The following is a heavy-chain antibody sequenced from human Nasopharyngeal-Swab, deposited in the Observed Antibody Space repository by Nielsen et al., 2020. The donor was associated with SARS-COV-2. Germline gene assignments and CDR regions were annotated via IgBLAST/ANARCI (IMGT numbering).Heavy chain of an antibody. CDR3: ARPMRPMGHYYFGTDV. D-gene: IGHD1-26*01. V-gene: IGHV5-51*01. CDR2: IYPGDSNT. J-gene: IGHJ6*02. Sequence: GESLKISCKGSGYSFTTYWIGWVRQMPGKGLEWMGIIYPGDSNTRYSPSFQGQATISVDKYSSTAYLQWSSLKASDTAICYCARPMRPMGHYYFGTDVWGQGTTVTVSS. CDR1: GYSFTTYW.